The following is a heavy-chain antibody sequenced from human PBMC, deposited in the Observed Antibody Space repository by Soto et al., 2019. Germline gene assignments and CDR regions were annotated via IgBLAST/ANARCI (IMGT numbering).Heavy chain of an antibody. CDR2: ISYDGSNK. V-gene: IGHV3-30*18. J-gene: IGHJ4*02. Sequence: QVQLVESGGGVVQPGRSLRLSCAASGFTFSSYGMHWVRQAPGKGLEWVAVISYDGSNKYYADSVKGRFTISRDNSKNTLYLQMNSLRAEDTAVYYCAKVEYSTRGIDYWGQGTLVTVSS. CDR1: GFTFSSYG. D-gene: IGHD6-6*01. CDR3: AKVEYSTRGIDY.